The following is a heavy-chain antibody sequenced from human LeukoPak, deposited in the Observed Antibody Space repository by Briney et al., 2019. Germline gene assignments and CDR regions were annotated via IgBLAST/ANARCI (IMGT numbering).Heavy chain of an antibody. CDR3: ARERRAVAGARSWFDP. D-gene: IGHD6-19*01. Sequence: SETLSLTCTVSGDSVSSHSYFWGWIRQPPGQGLEWIASIHNIGSTYYNSSLRTRVTMSIDTSKNQFSLNLSSVTAADTAVYYCARERRAVAGARSWFDPWGQGTLVTVSS. V-gene: IGHV4-39*02. J-gene: IGHJ5*02. CDR1: GDSVSSHSYF. CDR2: IHNIGST.